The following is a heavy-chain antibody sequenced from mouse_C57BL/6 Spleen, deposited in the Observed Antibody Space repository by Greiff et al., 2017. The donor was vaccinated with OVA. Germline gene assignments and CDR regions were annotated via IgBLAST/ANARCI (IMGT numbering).Heavy chain of an antibody. CDR3: ARSFYYYDSKPSWFAY. Sequence: EVNVVESGGGLVKPGGSLKLSCAASGFTFSSYTMSWVRQTPEKRLEWVATISGGGGNTYYPDSVKGRFTITRDNAKNTLYLQMSSLRSEDTALYYCARSFYYYDSKPSWFAYWGQGTLVTVSA. V-gene: IGHV5-9*01. J-gene: IGHJ3*01. D-gene: IGHD1-1*01. CDR2: ISGGGGNT. CDR1: GFTFSSYT.